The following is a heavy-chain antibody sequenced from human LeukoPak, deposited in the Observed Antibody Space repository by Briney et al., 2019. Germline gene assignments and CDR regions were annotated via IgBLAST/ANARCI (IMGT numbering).Heavy chain of an antibody. CDR2: ISSSGSTI. D-gene: IGHD2-21*02. J-gene: IGHJ4*02. CDR1: GFTFSDYY. CDR3: ARVAYCGGDCYPYYFDY. Sequence: PGGSLRLSCAASGFTFSDYYMSWLRQAPGKGLEWVSYISSSGSTIYYADSVKGRSTISRDNAKNSLYLQMNSLRAEDTAVYYCARVAYCGGDCYPYYFDYWGQGTLVTVSS. V-gene: IGHV3-11*01.